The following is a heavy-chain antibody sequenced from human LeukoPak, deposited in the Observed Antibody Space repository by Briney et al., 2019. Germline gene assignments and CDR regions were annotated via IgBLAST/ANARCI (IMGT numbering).Heavy chain of an antibody. J-gene: IGHJ4*02. Sequence: ASVKVSCKASGYTFTSYYMHWVRQAPGQGLEWMGIINPSGGSTSYAQKFQGRVTMTRDTSTSTVYMELSSLRSEDTAVYYCARDVGYCSGTSCYGYYYFDYWGQGTLVTVSS. V-gene: IGHV1-46*01. CDR2: INPSGGST. CDR3: ARDVGYCSGTSCYGYYYFDY. CDR1: GYTFTSYY. D-gene: IGHD2-2*01.